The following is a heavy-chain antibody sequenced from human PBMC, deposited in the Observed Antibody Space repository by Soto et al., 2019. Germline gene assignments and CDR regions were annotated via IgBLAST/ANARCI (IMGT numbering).Heavy chain of an antibody. CDR3: ATRHLSFCSGGTCSPLDF. CDR1: GFTFSTYA. D-gene: IGHD2-15*01. V-gene: IGHV3-23*01. Sequence: EVQLLESGGGLVQPGGSLRLSCGASGFTFSTYAMNWVRQAPGKGLEWVSTISVSGDYTYYADTVQGQFTIYRDNSKNTQYLEMSSLRADDTAMYYCATRHLSFCSGGTCSPLDFWGQGALVTVSS. CDR2: ISVSGDYT. J-gene: IGHJ4*02.